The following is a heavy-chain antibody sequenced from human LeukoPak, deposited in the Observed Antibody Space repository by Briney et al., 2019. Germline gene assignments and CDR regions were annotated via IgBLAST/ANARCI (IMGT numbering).Heavy chain of an antibody. CDR2: IIPIFGTA. D-gene: IGHD2-2*02. Sequence: AASVKVSCKASGGTFSSYAISWVRQAPGQGLEWMGGIIPIFGTANYAQKFQGGVTITADESTSTAYMELSSLRSEDTAVYYCARDRPGRYCSTISCYSASPFDPWGQGTLVTVSS. V-gene: IGHV1-69*01. J-gene: IGHJ5*02. CDR1: GGTFSSYA. CDR3: ARDRPGRYCSTISCYSASPFDP.